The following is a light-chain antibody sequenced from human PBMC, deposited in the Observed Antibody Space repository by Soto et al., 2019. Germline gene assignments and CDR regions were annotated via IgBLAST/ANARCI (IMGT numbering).Light chain of an antibody. V-gene: IGKV3-11*01. CDR2: DTS. Sequence: EIVLTQYPATLSLSPGERATLSCRASQSVRTFLAWYQQKPGQAPRLLIYDTSNRATGIPPRFSGSGSGTDFTLTISSLEPEDFAVYHCQQRNNWPRYTFGQGTKLEIK. CDR1: QSVRTF. J-gene: IGKJ2*01. CDR3: QQRNNWPRYT.